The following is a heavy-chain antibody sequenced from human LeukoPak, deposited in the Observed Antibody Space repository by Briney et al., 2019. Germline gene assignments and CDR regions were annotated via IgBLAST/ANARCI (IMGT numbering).Heavy chain of an antibody. CDR3: AREDGY. D-gene: IGHD2-8*01. V-gene: IGHV3-30*02. CDR1: GFTFSNYG. J-gene: IGHJ4*02. Sequence: PGGSLRLSCAASGFTFSNYGMHWVRQAPGRGLEWVAFIRYDGSQKSHVDSVKGRFAISKDNSKNTLYLQMNSLRTEDTAVYYCAREDGYWGQGTLVTVSS. CDR2: IRYDGSQK.